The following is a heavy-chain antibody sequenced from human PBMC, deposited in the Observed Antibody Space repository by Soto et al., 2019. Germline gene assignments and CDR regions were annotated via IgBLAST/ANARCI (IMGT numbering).Heavy chain of an antibody. Sequence: QPGGSLRLSCAPSGFTFSTYGMHWVRQAPGKGLEWVAVIWYDGSNQYYADSVKGRFTISRDNSKNMLYLQMNSLRAEDTAVYYCARDLGAFNYGSAYFDYWGLGTPVTVSS. V-gene: IGHV3-33*01. CDR3: ARDLGAFNYGSAYFDY. CDR1: GFTFSTYG. J-gene: IGHJ4*02. CDR2: IWYDGSNQ. D-gene: IGHD3-10*01.